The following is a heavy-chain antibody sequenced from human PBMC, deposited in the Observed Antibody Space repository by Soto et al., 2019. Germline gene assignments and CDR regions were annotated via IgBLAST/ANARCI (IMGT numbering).Heavy chain of an antibody. CDR1: GLSFSGYY. CDR3: ATSNYYWFDP. D-gene: IGHD4-4*01. V-gene: IGHV4-34*01. Sequence: SETLSLTCAVYGLSFSGYYWSWIRQPPGKGLEWIGEINHSGSTNYNPSLKSRVTISVDTSKNQFSLKLSSVTAADTAVYYCATSNYYWFDPWGQGTLVTVSS. CDR2: INHSGST. J-gene: IGHJ5*02.